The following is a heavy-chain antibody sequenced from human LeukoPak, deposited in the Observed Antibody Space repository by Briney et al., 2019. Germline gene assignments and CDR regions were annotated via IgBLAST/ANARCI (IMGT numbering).Heavy chain of an antibody. CDR3: VRDPTRAECSDGSCYLDY. CDR2: IVEGGSEK. CDR1: GFTFSRFW. Sequence: GGSLRLSCEASGFTFSRFWMSWVRQAPGEGLEWVANIVEGGSEKYHVGSVRGRFTISRDNAKNSLYLQMNSLRAEDTAVYYCVRDPTRAECSDGSCYLDYWGQGTLVSVSS. D-gene: IGHD2-15*01. V-gene: IGHV3-7*03. J-gene: IGHJ4*02.